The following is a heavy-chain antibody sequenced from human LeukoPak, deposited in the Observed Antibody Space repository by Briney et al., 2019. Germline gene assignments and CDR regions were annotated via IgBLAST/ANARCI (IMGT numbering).Heavy chain of an antibody. CDR2: IDHSGST. D-gene: IGHD3-10*01. J-gene: IGHJ3*02. Sequence: TSETLSLTCAVYDESFSGYYCSWIRQPPRKGLEWIGEIDHSGSTNYNPSLQSRVTISVDTSKNQFSLKVSSVSAADTAVYYCARGNRPYGEHEAFDIWGHGTTVTVSP. CDR3: ARGNRPYGEHEAFDI. CDR1: DESFSGYY. V-gene: IGHV4-34*01.